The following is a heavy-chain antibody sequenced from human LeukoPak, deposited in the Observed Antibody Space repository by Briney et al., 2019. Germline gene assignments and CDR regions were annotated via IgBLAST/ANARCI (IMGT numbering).Heavy chain of an antibody. CDR2: IYHSGST. V-gene: IGHV4-4*02. Sequence: SETLSLTCAVSGGSISSSNWWSWVRQPPGKGLEWIGEIYHSGSTNYNPSLKSRVTISVDKSKNQFSLKLSSVTAADTAVYYCASYVSAVTSDYFDYWGQGTPVTVSS. J-gene: IGHJ4*02. CDR3: ASYVSAVTSDYFDY. D-gene: IGHD4-17*01. CDR1: GGSISSSNW.